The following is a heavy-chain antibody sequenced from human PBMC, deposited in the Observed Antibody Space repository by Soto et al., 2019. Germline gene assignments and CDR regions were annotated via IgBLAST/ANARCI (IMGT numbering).Heavy chain of an antibody. Sequence: SQTLSLTCAISGDSVSSNSAAWNWIRLSPSRGLEWLARTYYRSRWYNDYAVSVRSRITVNPDTSKNQFSLQLTSVTPEDTAVYYFSGTTSPPWYYMVFWGKATPVTV. CDR1: GDSVSSNSAA. D-gene: IGHD1-7*01. J-gene: IGHJ6*03. CDR2: TYYRSRWYN. CDR3: SGTTSPPWYYMVF. V-gene: IGHV6-1*01.